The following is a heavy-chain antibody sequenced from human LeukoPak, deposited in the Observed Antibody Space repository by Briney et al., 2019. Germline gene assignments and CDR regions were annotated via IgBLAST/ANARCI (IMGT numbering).Heavy chain of an antibody. CDR2: ISYDGSNK. Sequence: GRPLRLSCAASGFTFSSYGMHWVRHAPGKGLEWVAVISYDGSNKYYADSVKGRFTISRDNSKNTLYLQMNSLRAEDTAVYYCAKAMVRGVITNFDYWGQGTLVTVSS. V-gene: IGHV3-30*18. CDR3: AKAMVRGVITNFDY. J-gene: IGHJ4*02. D-gene: IGHD3-10*01. CDR1: GFTFSSYG.